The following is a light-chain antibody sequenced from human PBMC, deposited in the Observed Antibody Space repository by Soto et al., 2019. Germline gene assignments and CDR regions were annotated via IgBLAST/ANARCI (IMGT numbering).Light chain of an antibody. CDR3: QQYNSYWT. CDR2: KAS. J-gene: IGKJ1*01. Sequence: DIQITQSPSTLSASVGDRVTITCRASQSISIWLAWYQQRPGKAPKLLIYKASSLKSGVPSRFSGSVSGTAFTLTISSLQPDDSATYYCQQYNSYWTFGQGTKVEIE. V-gene: IGKV1-5*03. CDR1: QSISIW.